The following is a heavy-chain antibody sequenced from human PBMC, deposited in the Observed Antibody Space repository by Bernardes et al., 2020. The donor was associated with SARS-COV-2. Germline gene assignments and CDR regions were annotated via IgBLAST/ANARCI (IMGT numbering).Heavy chain of an antibody. J-gene: IGHJ2*01. D-gene: IGHD3-3*01. CDR2: ISSSSSYI. V-gene: IGHV3-21*01. CDR1: GFTFSSYS. Sequence: GGSLRLSCAASGFTFSSYSMNWVRQAPGKGLEWVSSISSSSSYIYYADSVKGRFTISRDNAKNSLYLQMNSLRAEDTAVYYCARTYYDFWSGYYTGAQYFELGGRGTLVTVSS. CDR3: ARTYYDFWSGYYTGAQYFEL.